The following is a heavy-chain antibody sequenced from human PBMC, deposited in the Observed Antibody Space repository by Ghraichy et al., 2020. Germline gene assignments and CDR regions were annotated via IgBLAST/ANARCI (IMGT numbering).Heavy chain of an antibody. D-gene: IGHD1-26*01. CDR2: IYYSGST. CDR1: GGSISSSSYY. J-gene: IGHJ5*02. CDR3: ARIELGWELPVNWFDP. Sequence: SETLSLTCTVSGGSISSSSYYWGWIRQPPGKGLEWIGSIYYSGSTYYNPSLKSRVTISVDTSKNQFSLKLSSVTAADTAVYYCARIELGWELPVNWFDPWGQGTLVTVSS. V-gene: IGHV4-39*01.